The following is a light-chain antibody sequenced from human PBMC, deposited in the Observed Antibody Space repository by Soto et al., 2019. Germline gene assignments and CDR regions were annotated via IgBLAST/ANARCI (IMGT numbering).Light chain of an antibody. Sequence: QSALTQPPSASGSPGQSVTISCTGTSSDIGKYNYVSWYQQHPGTAPKLMIYEVSKRPSGVPDRFSGSKSGNTASLTVSGLQPEDEADYYCSSYAGNNNLVFGGGTKVTVL. J-gene: IGLJ2*01. CDR3: SSYAGNNNLV. CDR2: EVS. CDR1: SSDIGKYNY. V-gene: IGLV2-8*01.